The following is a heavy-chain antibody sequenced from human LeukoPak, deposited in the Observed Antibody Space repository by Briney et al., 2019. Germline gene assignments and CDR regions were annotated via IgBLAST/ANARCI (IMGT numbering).Heavy chain of an antibody. CDR3: ARGGRIAAGVTGYFDY. CDR2: INHSGST. Sequence: SETLSLTCAVYGGSFSGYYWSWIRQPPGKGLEWIGEINHSGSTNYNPSLKSRVTISVDTSKNQFSLKLSSVTAADTAVYYCARGGRIAAGVTGYFDYWGQGTLVTVSS. V-gene: IGHV4-34*01. CDR1: GGSFSGYY. D-gene: IGHD6-13*01. J-gene: IGHJ4*02.